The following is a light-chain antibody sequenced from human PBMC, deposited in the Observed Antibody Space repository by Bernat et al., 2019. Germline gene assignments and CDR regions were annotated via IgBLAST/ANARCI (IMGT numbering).Light chain of an antibody. V-gene: IGKV3-20*01. CDR3: QQYGSSPWT. CDR2: DAS. Sequence: EILLPQSPGPRSFSPGKRPPLSCRSSQGVSTSYLAWYQQNPGKAPRLLSFDASTRATGIPDRFIGSGSGTSFTLTISRLEPEDFAVYYWQQYGSSPWTFGQGTKVEIK. J-gene: IGKJ1*01. CDR1: QGVSTSY.